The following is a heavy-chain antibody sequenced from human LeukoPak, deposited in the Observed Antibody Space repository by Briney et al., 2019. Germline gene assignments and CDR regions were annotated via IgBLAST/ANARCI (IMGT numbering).Heavy chain of an antibody. V-gene: IGHV3-21*01. D-gene: IGHD6-13*01. CDR2: ISSSSSYI. CDR3: ARDPRSIAAARNYFEY. J-gene: IGHJ4*02. CDR1: GFTFSSYS. Sequence: PGGSLRLSCAASGFTFSSYSMNWVRQAPGKGLEWVSSISSSSSYIYYADSVKGRFTISRDNAKNSLYLQMNSLRAEDTAVYYCARDPRSIAAARNYFEYWGQGTLVTVSS.